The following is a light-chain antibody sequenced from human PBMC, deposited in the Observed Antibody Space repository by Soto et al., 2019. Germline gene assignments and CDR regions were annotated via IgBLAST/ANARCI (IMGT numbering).Light chain of an antibody. V-gene: IGKV1-5*01. CDR1: QSVSMW. J-gene: IGKJ2*01. Sequence: DIQMTQSPSTLPASVGDRVTITCRASQSVSMWLAWYQQKPGKAPKLLIYRASSLESGVPSRFRGSGSGTEFTLTISNLQTDDFATYDCQHHYPYPPETFGQGTTLAIK. CDR3: QHHYPYPPET. CDR2: RAS.